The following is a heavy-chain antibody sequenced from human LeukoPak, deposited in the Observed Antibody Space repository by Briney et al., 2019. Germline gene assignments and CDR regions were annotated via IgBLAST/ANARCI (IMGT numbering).Heavy chain of an antibody. D-gene: IGHD6-19*01. J-gene: IGHJ4*02. CDR1: GFTFNRNA. CDR3: VRRGDASSGWGDHDF. V-gene: IGHV3-23*01. Sequence: GGSLRLSCAASGFTFNRNAISGVSQAPGKGLEWGSTIGGSGDKTLYAESVKGRFTISRDNSKTMVHLQMNSLTGEDTDLYYCVRRGDASSGWGDHDFWGQGALVTVSS. CDR2: IGGSGDKT.